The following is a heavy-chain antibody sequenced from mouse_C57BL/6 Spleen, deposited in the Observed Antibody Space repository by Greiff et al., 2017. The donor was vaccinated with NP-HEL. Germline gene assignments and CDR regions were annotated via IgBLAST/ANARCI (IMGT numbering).Heavy chain of an antibody. CDR3: VRQNYGNYVGAMDY. CDR1: GFSFNTYA. Sequence: EVQLQESGGGLVQPKGSLKLSCAASGFSFNTYAMNWVRQAPGKGLEWVARIRSKSNNYATYYADSVKDRFTISRDDSESMLYLQMNNLKTEDTAMYYCVRQNYGNYVGAMDYWGQGTSVTVSS. J-gene: IGHJ4*01. V-gene: IGHV10-1*01. CDR2: IRSKSNNYAT. D-gene: IGHD2-1*01.